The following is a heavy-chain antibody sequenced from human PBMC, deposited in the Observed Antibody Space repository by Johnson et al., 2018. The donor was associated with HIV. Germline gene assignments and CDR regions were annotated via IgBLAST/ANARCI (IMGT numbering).Heavy chain of an antibody. D-gene: IGHD5-24*01. CDR1: GITVNTNY. J-gene: IGHJ3*02. V-gene: IGHV3-66*02. Sequence: VQLVESGGGLVQSGGSLRLSCAASGITVNTNYMSWVRRAPGQGLEWVSVIFSVGNTYYADSVKGRFPISRDNSKNMLYLQMNSLRPEDTAVYYCARDGRDLATRGGFDIWGPGTVVTVSS. CDR2: IFSVGNT. CDR3: ARDGRDLATRGGFDI.